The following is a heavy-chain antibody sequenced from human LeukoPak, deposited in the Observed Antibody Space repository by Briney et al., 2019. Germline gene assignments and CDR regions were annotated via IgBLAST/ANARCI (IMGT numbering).Heavy chain of an antibody. CDR2: ISWNSGSI. D-gene: IGHD6-19*01. CDR1: GFTFDDYA. CDR3: AKGVAGTYYYYYMDV. V-gene: IGHV3-9*01. J-gene: IGHJ6*03. Sequence: PGGSLRLSCAASGFTFDDYAMHWVRHAPGKGLEWVSGISWNSGSIGYADSVKGRFTISRDNAKNSLYLQINSLRAEDTALYYCAKGVAGTYYYYYMDVWGKGTTVTISS.